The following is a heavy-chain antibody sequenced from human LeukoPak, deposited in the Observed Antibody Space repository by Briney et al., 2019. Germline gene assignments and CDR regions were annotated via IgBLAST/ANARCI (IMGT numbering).Heavy chain of an antibody. CDR2: INHSGST. J-gene: IGHJ4*02. CDR1: GGSFSGYY. Sequence: SETLSLTCAVYGGSFSGYYWSWIRQPPGKGLEWIGEINHSGSTNYNPSLKSRVTISVDTSKNQFSLKLSSVTAADTAVYYCARESGLHTYWGQGTLVTVSS. V-gene: IGHV4-34*01. D-gene: IGHD4-11*01. CDR3: ARESGLHTY.